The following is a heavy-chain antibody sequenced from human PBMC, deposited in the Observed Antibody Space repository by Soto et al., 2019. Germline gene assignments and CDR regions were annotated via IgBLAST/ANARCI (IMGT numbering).Heavy chain of an antibody. CDR1: GFTFSSYA. CDR2: ISGSGGST. V-gene: IGHV3-23*01. D-gene: IGHD3-3*01. CDR3: AKDAYYDFWSGYGYYYYYGMDV. Sequence: GGSLRLSCAASGFTFSSYAMSWVRQAPGKGLEWVSAISGSGGSTYYADSVKGRFTISRDNSKNTLYLQMNSLRAEDTAVYYCAKDAYYDFWSGYGYYYYYGMDVWGQGTTVTVSS. J-gene: IGHJ6*02.